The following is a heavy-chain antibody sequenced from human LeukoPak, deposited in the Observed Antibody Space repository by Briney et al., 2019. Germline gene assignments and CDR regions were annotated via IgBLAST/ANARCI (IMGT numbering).Heavy chain of an antibody. D-gene: IGHD3-22*01. CDR1: GGSISSYY. CDR2: INHSGST. CDR3: ARAREYYDSSGLYYFDY. Sequence: SETLSLTCTVSGGSISSYYWSWIRQPPGKGLEWIGEINHSGSTNYNPSLKSRVTISVDTSKNQFSLKLSPVTAADTAVYYCARAREYYDSSGLYYFDYWGQGTLVTVSS. V-gene: IGHV4-34*01. J-gene: IGHJ4*02.